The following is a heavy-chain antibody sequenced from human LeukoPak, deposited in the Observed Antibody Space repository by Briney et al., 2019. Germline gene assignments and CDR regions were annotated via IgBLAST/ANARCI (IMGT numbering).Heavy chain of an antibody. CDR3: ASLKTDGYFDY. J-gene: IGHJ4*02. CDR1: GYTFTSYD. CDR2: ISAYNGNT. Sequence: ASVKVSCKASGYTFTSYDINWVRQATGQGLEWMGWISAYNGNTNYAQKFRGRVTMTTDTSTSTAYMELRSLRSDDTAVYYCASLKTDGYFDYWGQGTLVTVSS. D-gene: IGHD5-24*01. V-gene: IGHV1-18*01.